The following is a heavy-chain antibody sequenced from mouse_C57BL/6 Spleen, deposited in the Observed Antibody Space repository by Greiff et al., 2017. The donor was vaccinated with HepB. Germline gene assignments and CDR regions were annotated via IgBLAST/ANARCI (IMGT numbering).Heavy chain of an antibody. J-gene: IGHJ2*01. V-gene: IGHV5-17*01. CDR3: ARTVVAEGFDY. CDR2: ISSGSSTI. D-gene: IGHD1-1*01. Sequence: DVHLVESGGGLVKPGGSLKLSCAASGFTFSDYGMHWVRQAPEKGLEWVAYISSGSSTIYYADTVKGRFTISRDNAKNTLFLQMTSLRSEDTAMYYCARTVVAEGFDYWGQGTTLTVSS. CDR1: GFTFSDYG.